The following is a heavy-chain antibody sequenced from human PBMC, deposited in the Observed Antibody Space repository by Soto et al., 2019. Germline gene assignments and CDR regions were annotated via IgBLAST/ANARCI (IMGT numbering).Heavy chain of an antibody. CDR3: TRGHSGYDGAY. CDR1: GFTFSSYG. CDR2: ISYDGSNK. D-gene: IGHD5-12*01. Sequence: PGGSLRLSCAASGFTFSSYGMHWVRQAPGKGLEWVAVISYDGSNKYYADSVKGRFTISRDNSKNTLYLQMNSLRAEDTAVYYCTRGHSGYDGAYWGQGTLVTVSS. J-gene: IGHJ4*02. V-gene: IGHV3-30*03.